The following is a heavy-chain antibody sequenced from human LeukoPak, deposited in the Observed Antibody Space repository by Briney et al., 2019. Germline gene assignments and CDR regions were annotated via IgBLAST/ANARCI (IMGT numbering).Heavy chain of an antibody. CDR2: IIPIFGTA. CDR3: ASRHSSGYYSPLDY. Sequence: ASVKVSCKASGGTFSSYAISWVRQAPGQGLEWMGGIIPIFGTANYAQKFQGRVTITADESTSTAYMELSSLRSEDTAVYYCASRHSSGYYSPLDYWGQGTLVTVSS. V-gene: IGHV1-69*13. D-gene: IGHD3-22*01. CDR1: GGTFSSYA. J-gene: IGHJ4*02.